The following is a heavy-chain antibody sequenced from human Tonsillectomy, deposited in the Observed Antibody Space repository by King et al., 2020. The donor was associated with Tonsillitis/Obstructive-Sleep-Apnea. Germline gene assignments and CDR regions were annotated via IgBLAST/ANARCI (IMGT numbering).Heavy chain of an antibody. J-gene: IGHJ3*02. Sequence: VQLVESGGGLVQPGGSLRLSCAASGFTFSSYWMSWVRQAPGKGLEWVSNIKLDGGEKYYVDSVKGRFTISRDNTKNSLYLQMNSLRAEDTAVYYCARPNTDGYNTHIWGQGRMVTVSS. CDR1: GFTFSSYW. CDR2: IKLDGGEK. V-gene: IGHV3-7*03. D-gene: IGHD5-24*01. CDR3: ARPNTDGYNTHI.